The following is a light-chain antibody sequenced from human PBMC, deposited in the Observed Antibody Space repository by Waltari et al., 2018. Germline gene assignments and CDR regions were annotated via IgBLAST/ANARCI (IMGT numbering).Light chain of an antibody. CDR2: SAS. CDR1: QDISSW. Sequence: DIQMTPSPSSVSASVGDRATIACRANQDISSWLAWYQQQPGKAPKLLIYSASTLQSGVPSRFSGSGSGTNFTLTISSLQPEDFATYYCQQANSFPYTFGQGTKLEIK. V-gene: IGKV1D-12*01. J-gene: IGKJ2*01. CDR3: QQANSFPYT.